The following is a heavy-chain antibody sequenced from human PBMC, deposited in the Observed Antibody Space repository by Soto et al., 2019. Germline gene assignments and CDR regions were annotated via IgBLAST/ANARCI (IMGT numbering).Heavy chain of an antibody. Sequence: PGGSLRLSCAASGFTFSDYYMSWIRRAPGKGLEWVSYISSSGSTIYYADSVKGRFTISRDNAKNSLYLQMNSLRAEDTAVYYCARRYIVGYSSTFDPWGQGTLVTVSS. D-gene: IGHD6-13*01. V-gene: IGHV3-11*01. J-gene: IGHJ5*02. CDR2: ISSSGSTI. CDR3: ARRYIVGYSSTFDP. CDR1: GFTFSDYY.